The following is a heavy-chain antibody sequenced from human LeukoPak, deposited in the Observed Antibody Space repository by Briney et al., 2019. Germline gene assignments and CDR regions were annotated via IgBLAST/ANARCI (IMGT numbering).Heavy chain of an antibody. V-gene: IGHV3-64D*09. Sequence: PGGSLRLSCSASGFTFSSYSMHWVRQAPGTGLEYVSAISRNGGVTFYADSVEGRFTISRDNSKNTLYLQMSSLRTEDTAVYYCVKATGSYYGDYWGQGTLVTVSS. D-gene: IGHD1-26*01. J-gene: IGHJ4*02. CDR3: VKATGSYYGDY. CDR1: GFTFSSYS. CDR2: ISRNGGVT.